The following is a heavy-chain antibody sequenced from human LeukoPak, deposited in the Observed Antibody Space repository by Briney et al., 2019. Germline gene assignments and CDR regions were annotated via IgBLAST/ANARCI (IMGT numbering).Heavy chain of an antibody. V-gene: IGHV5-51*01. Sequence: GASLQISGKGAGSIFSSYWIGGGRQVPGKGVEGMGIIYRGDSDTKDSPSFQGQVTISADKSISTAYLQWSSLKASDTAMYYCARIAAAEDWGQGTLVTVSS. CDR1: GSIFSSYW. CDR3: ARIAAAED. CDR2: IYRGDSDT. J-gene: IGHJ4*02. D-gene: IGHD6-13*01.